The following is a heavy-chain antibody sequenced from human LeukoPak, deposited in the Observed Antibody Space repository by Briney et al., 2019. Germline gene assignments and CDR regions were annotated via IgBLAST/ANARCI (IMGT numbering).Heavy chain of an antibody. V-gene: IGHV3-53*04. CDR1: GFTASSNY. J-gene: IGHJ3*02. D-gene: IGHD5-24*01. CDR3: AREVMAKRRAFDI. CDR2: IYSDDGT. Sequence: GGSLRLSCAAFGFTASSNYMSWVRQAPGKGLEWVSVIYSDDGTYYADSVKGRFTISRHTSKKTLFLQMNSLRAEDTAVYYCAREVMAKRRAFDIWGQGTVVTVSS.